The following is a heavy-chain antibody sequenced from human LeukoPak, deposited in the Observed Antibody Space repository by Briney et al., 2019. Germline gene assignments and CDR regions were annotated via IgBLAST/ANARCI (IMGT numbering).Heavy chain of an antibody. CDR2: IIPILGIA. V-gene: IGHV1-69*04. D-gene: IGHD3-22*01. Sequence: PGASVKVSCKASGGTFSSYAISWVRQAPGQGLEWMGRIIPILGIANYAQKFQGRVTITADKSTSTAYMELSSLRSEDTAVYYCARENHDSSGYYCGNFDYWGQGTLVTVSS. J-gene: IGHJ4*02. CDR3: ARENHDSSGYYCGNFDY. CDR1: GGTFSSYA.